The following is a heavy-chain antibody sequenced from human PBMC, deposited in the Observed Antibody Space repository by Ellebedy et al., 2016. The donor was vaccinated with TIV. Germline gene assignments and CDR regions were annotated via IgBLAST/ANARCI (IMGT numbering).Heavy chain of an antibody. CDR3: ARPPVVAKTIKDY. D-gene: IGHD5-12*01. CDR2: IYPGDSDT. J-gene: IGHJ4*02. Sequence: KVSXKGSGYSFTSYWIGWVRQMPGKGLEWMGIIYPGDSDTRYSPSFQGQVTISADKSISTAYLQWSSLKASDTAMYYCARPPVVAKTIKDYWGQGTLVTVSS. CDR1: GYSFTSYW. V-gene: IGHV5-51*01.